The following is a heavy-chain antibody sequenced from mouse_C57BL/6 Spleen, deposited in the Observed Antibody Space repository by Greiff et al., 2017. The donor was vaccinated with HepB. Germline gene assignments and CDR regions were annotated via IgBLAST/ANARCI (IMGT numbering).Heavy chain of an antibody. D-gene: IGHD2-5*01. CDR3: ARWDSNYSYFDV. Sequence: QVQLQQSGPELVKPGASVKISCKASGYAFSSSWMNWVKQRPGKGLEWIGRIYPGDGDTNYNGKFKGKATLTADKSSSTAYMQLSSLTSEDSAVYFCARWDSNYSYFDVWGTGTTVTVSS. CDR1: GYAFSSSW. CDR2: IYPGDGDT. J-gene: IGHJ1*03. V-gene: IGHV1-82*01.